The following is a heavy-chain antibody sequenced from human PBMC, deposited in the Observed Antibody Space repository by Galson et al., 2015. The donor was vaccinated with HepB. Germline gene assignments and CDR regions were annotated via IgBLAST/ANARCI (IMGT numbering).Heavy chain of an antibody. Sequence: VKVSCKASGYTFTSYDINWVRQATGQGLEWMGWMNPNSGNTGYAQKFQGRVTMTRNTSISTAYMELSSLRSEDTAVYYCARGPAAYYDSSGYYLTEYFQHWGQGTLVTVSS. CDR1: GYTFTSYD. V-gene: IGHV1-8*01. J-gene: IGHJ1*01. CDR2: MNPNSGNT. D-gene: IGHD3-22*01. CDR3: ARGPAAYYDSSGYYLTEYFQH.